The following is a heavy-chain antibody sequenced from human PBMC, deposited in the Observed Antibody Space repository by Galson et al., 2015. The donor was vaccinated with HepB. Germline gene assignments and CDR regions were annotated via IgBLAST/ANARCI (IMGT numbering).Heavy chain of an antibody. V-gene: IGHV3-9*01. D-gene: IGHD3/OR15-3a*01. CDR1: GFTFDDYA. Sequence: SLRLSCAASGFTFDDYAMHWVRRAPGKGLEWVSGISWNSGSIGYADSVKGRFTISRDNAKNSLYLQMNSLRAEDTALYYCAKDGSLDFGYWGQGTLVTVSS. J-gene: IGHJ4*02. CDR3: AKDGSLDFGY. CDR2: ISWNSGSI.